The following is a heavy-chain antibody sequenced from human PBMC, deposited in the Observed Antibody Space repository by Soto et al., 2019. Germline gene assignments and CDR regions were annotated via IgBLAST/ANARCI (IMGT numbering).Heavy chain of an antibody. Sequence: PGGSLRLSCAASGFNFSSYEMNWVRQAPGKGLEWVSYISSSGSTIYYADSVKGRFTISRDNAKNSLYLQMNSLRAEDTAVYYCARVAVLTAAGTTDYWGQGTLVTVSS. J-gene: IGHJ4*02. D-gene: IGHD6-13*01. CDR3: ARVAVLTAAGTTDY. CDR1: GFNFSSYE. V-gene: IGHV3-48*03. CDR2: ISSSGSTI.